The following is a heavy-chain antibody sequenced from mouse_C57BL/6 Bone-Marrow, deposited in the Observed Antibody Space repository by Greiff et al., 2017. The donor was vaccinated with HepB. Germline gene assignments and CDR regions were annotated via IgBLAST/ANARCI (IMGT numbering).Heavy chain of an antibody. CDR2: IYPRSGNT. Sequence: VKLQQSGAELARPGASVKLSCKASGYTFTSYGISWVKQRTGQGLEWIGEIYPRSGNTYYNEKFKGKATLTADKSSSTAYMELRSLTSEDSAVYFCARSPLFTTVVATDYWGQGTTLTVSS. J-gene: IGHJ2*01. D-gene: IGHD1-1*01. CDR1: GYTFTSYG. V-gene: IGHV1-81*01. CDR3: ARSPLFTTVVATDY.